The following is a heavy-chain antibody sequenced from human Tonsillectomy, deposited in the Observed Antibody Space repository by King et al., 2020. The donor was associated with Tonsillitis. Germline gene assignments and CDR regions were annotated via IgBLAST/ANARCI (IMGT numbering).Heavy chain of an antibody. Sequence: QLVQSGAEVKKPGASVKVSCKASGYTFTGYYIHWLRQAPGQGLERMGWINPSSGGRNYVQKFQGRVTMTRDTSISTAYMELSGLRSDDTAVYYCARRDPPLGKGSFSDYWGQGTLVTVSS. V-gene: IGHV1-2*02. CDR3: ARRDPPLGKGSFSDY. CDR1: GYTFTGYY. J-gene: IGHJ4*02. CDR2: INPSSGGR. D-gene: IGHD1-26*01.